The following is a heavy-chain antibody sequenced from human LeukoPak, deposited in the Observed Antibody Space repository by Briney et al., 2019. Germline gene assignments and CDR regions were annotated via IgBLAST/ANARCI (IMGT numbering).Heavy chain of an antibody. V-gene: IGHV3-66*01. J-gene: IGHJ3*02. CDR2: IYSGGST. CDR1: GITVSSNY. D-gene: IGHD4-17*01. CDR3: ARDRDGDYPDAFDI. Sequence: GGSLRLSCTASGITVSSNYMSWVRQAPGKGLEWVSVIYSGGSTYFADSVKGRFTISRDNSKNTLFLQMNSLRAEDTAVYYCARDRDGDYPDAFDIWGQGTMVTVSS.